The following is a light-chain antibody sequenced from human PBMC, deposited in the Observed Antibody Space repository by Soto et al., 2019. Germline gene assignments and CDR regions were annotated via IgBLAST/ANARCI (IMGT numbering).Light chain of an antibody. J-gene: IGKJ3*01. Sequence: EIVLTQSPATLSLSPGERATLSCRASQSVSSYLAWYQQKPGQAPRLLIYDTSKRATGLPARFSGSGSGTDRTLTISSLGPEDFAVYHCQQRTNWPRSFTFGRETNVDIK. V-gene: IGKV3-11*01. CDR2: DTS. CDR1: QSVSSY. CDR3: QQRTNWPRSFT.